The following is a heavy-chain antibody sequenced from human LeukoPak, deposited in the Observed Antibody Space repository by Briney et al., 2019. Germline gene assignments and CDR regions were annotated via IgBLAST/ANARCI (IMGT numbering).Heavy chain of an antibody. CDR3: ATIVGAISAFDY. J-gene: IGHJ4*02. Sequence: PGGSLRLSCAASGFTFSSYSMNWVRQAPGKGLEWVSSISSSSSYIYYADSVKGRFTISRDNSKNTLYLQMNSLRAEDTAVYYCATIVGAISAFDYWGQGTLVTVSS. D-gene: IGHD1-26*01. CDR1: GFTFSSYS. CDR2: ISSSSSYI. V-gene: IGHV3-21*01.